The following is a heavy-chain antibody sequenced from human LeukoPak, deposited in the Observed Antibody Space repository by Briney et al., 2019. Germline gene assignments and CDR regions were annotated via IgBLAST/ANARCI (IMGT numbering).Heavy chain of an antibody. Sequence: PSETLSLTCTVSGGSISIYYWTWIRQPPGKGLEWIGYIYYSGSTNYNPSLKSRVTISVDTSKNQFSLKLSSVTAADTAVYYCARFLAVAGDFDYWGQGTLVTVSS. CDR2: IYYSGST. D-gene: IGHD6-19*01. J-gene: IGHJ4*02. CDR3: ARFLAVAGDFDY. CDR1: GGSISIYY. V-gene: IGHV4-59*01.